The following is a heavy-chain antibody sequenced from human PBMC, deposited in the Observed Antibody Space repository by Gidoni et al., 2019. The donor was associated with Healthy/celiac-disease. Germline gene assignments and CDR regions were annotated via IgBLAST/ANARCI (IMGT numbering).Heavy chain of an antibody. D-gene: IGHD2-2*01. CDR1: GFTFSSYG. Sequence: QVQLVESGGGVVQPGRSLRLSCAASGFTFSSYGMHWVRQAPGKGLEWVAVISYDGSNKYYADSVKGRFTISRDNSKNTLYLQMNSLRAEDTAVYYCAKDLVKVVPAATRTYYYDGMDVWGQGTTVTVSS. CDR2: ISYDGSNK. V-gene: IGHV3-30*18. J-gene: IGHJ6*02. CDR3: AKDLVKVVPAATRTYYYDGMDV.